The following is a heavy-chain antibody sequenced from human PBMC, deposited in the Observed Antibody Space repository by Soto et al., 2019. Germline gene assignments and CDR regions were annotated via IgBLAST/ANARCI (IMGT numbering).Heavy chain of an antibody. J-gene: IGHJ3*02. CDR3: ARVGGAPLGAFDI. D-gene: IGHD1-26*01. Sequence: SETLSLTCTVSGGSISSYYWSWIRQPPGKGLEWIGYMFYSGSTKCNPSLTSRVTVSIDTSKNQFSLRLNSVTGADTAVYYCARVGGAPLGAFDIWGQGTMVTVSS. CDR2: MFYSGST. CDR1: GGSISSYY. V-gene: IGHV4-59*01.